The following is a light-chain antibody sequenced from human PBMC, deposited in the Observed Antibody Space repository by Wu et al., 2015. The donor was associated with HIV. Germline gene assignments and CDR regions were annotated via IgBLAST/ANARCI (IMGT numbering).Light chain of an antibody. V-gene: IGKV1-39*01. CDR3: QQSDSTPLT. Sequence: DIQLTQSPSTLSASVGDRVTITCRSSQSIGTFLHWYQQRPGKVPKLLISSASNLRNGVPSRFSGSGSGTDFTLTINNLQPEDFATYYCQQSDSTPLTFGGGTKVESK. CDR1: QSIGTF. CDR2: SAS. J-gene: IGKJ4*01.